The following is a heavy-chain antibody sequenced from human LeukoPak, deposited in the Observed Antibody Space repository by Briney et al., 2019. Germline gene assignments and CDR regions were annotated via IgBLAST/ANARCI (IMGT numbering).Heavy chain of an antibody. Sequence: GGSLRLSCAASGFTFNNYAMNWVRQAPGKGLEWVSVITSSGSTYYAGSVKSGFTISRDNSKNTLYLQMNSLRAEDTAIYYCAKDLYGDYDFDCWGRGTLVTVSS. CDR2: ITSSGST. CDR3: AKDLYGDYDFDC. V-gene: IGHV3-23*01. D-gene: IGHD4-17*01. CDR1: GFTFNNYA. J-gene: IGHJ4*02.